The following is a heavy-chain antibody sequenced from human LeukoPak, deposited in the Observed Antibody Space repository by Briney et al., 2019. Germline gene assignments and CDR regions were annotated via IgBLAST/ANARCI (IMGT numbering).Heavy chain of an antibody. D-gene: IGHD2-2*01. Sequence: ASVKVSCKASGYTFTGYYMHWVRQAPGQGLEWMGWINPNSGGTNYEQKFQGRVTMTRDTSISPAYMELSRLRSDDTAVYYCARDGGRVGSSSPNWFDPWGQGTLVTVSS. V-gene: IGHV1-2*02. CDR2: INPNSGGT. CDR3: ARDGGRVGSSSPNWFDP. J-gene: IGHJ5*02. CDR1: GYTFTGYY.